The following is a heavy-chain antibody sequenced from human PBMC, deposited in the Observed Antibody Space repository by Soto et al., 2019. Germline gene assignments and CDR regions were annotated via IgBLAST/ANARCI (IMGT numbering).Heavy chain of an antibody. Sequence: GASVKVSCKASGYTFTSYGISWVRQAPGQGLEWMGWISAYNGNTNYAQKLQGRVTMTTDTSTSTAYMELRSLRSDDTAVYYCARVGLRFLEWLPNLPFDYWGQGTLVTVSS. CDR1: GYTFTSYG. J-gene: IGHJ4*02. CDR2: ISAYNGNT. D-gene: IGHD3-3*01. CDR3: ARVGLRFLEWLPNLPFDY. V-gene: IGHV1-18*01.